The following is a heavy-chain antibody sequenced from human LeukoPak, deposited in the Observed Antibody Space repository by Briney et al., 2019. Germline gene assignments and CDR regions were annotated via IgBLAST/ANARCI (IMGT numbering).Heavy chain of an antibody. CDR1: GFTFSSCS. V-gene: IGHV3-48*02. Sequence: GGSLRLSCAVSGFTFSSCSMNWVRQAPGKGLEWVSYISSSSSTIYYAGSVKGRFTISRDNAKNSLYLQMNSLRDEDSAVYYCARDPHIAAAGTIFDYWGQGTLVTVSS. J-gene: IGHJ4*02. CDR3: ARDPHIAAAGTIFDY. CDR2: ISSSSSTI. D-gene: IGHD6-13*01.